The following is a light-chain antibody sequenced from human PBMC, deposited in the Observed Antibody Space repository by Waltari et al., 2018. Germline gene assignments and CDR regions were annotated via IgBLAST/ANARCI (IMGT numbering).Light chain of an antibody. Sequence: QSALTQPASVSGSPGQSITISCIGTSSEVGSYDLVSWYQQHPGKAPKLLIYEVSKWPSGVSTRVSGSKSGTTASLTISGLQAEDEADYYCCSYVARSFYVFGTGTKVTV. CDR2: EVS. J-gene: IGLJ1*01. V-gene: IGLV2-23*02. CDR3: CSYVARSFYV. CDR1: SSEVGSYDL.